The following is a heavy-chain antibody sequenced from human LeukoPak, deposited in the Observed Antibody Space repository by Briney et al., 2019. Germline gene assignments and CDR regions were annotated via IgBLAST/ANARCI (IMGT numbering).Heavy chain of an antibody. V-gene: IGHV4-59*01. CDR2: IYYSGST. J-gene: IGHJ5*02. Sequence: ASETLSLTCTVSGGSISSYYWSWIRQPPGKGLEWLGYIYYSGSTNYNPSLKSRVTISVDTSKNQFSLKLSSVTAADTAVYYCARTIAGGSYRYPYWFDPWGQGTLVTVSS. CDR3: ARTIAGGSYRYPYWFDP. CDR1: GGSISSYY. D-gene: IGHD3-16*02.